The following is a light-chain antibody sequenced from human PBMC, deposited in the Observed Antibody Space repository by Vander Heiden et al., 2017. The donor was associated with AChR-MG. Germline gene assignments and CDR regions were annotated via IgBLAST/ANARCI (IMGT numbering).Light chain of an antibody. V-gene: IGKV1-9*01. CDR1: QDIRSA. CDR3: QQVKSYPIT. CDR2: TAS. J-gene: IGKJ5*01. Sequence: GDRVTITCRASQDIRSALAWYQQSPGKAPKLLIHTASTLQSGVPSRFSGSGSGTEFTLTISSLQPEDFATYYCQQVKSYPITFGQGTQVEVK.